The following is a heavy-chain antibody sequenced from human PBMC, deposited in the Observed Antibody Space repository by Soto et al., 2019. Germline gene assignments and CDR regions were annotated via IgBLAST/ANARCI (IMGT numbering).Heavy chain of an antibody. D-gene: IGHD1-1*01. CDR3: TKGTSTTSGPVY. Sequence: GGSLRLSGAASGLSVTTNGMSWGRQGPGKGRKGVAGIYGGGSTEYAASGKGGWTGSREESKNIEYGEMNSRRAEETAVYYCTKGTSTTSGPVYWGQGP. V-gene: IGHV3-53*01. J-gene: IGHJ4*02. CDR1: GLSVTTNG. CDR2: IYGGGST.